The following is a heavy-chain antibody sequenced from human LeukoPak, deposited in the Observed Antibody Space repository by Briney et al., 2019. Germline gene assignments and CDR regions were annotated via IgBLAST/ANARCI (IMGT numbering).Heavy chain of an antibody. J-gene: IGHJ6*02. CDR1: GFTFSSYA. Sequence: GGSLRLSCAASGFTFSSYAMSWVRQAPGKGLEWVSAISGSGGSTYYADSVKGRFTISRDNSKNTLYLQMNSLRAEDTAVYYCAKDIGIAAAGYYYYGMDVWGQGTTVTVSS. CDR2: ISGSGGST. V-gene: IGHV3-23*01. CDR3: AKDIGIAAAGYYYYGMDV. D-gene: IGHD6-13*01.